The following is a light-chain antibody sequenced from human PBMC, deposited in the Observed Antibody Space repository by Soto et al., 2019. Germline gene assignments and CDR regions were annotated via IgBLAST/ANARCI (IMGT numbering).Light chain of an antibody. V-gene: IGKV3-11*01. CDR3: QQRSNWPWT. J-gene: IGKJ1*01. CDR2: GAS. CDR1: QSVYSY. Sequence: EMVLTQSPATLSLSPGEEATLSCRASQSVYSYLAWYQQKPGQAPRLLVYGASNRATGIPARLSGSGSGTDFTLTIISLEPEDFAVYYCQQRSNWPWTFGQGTKVEIK.